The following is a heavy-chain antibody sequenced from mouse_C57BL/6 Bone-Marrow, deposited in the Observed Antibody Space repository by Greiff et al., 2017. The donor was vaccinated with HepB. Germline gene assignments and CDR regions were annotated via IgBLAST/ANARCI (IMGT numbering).Heavy chain of an antibody. V-gene: IGHV1-15*01. D-gene: IGHD2-3*01. CDR2: IYPETGGT. CDR1: GYTFTDYE. CDR3: TRSIDCYYEGY. J-gene: IGHJ2*01. Sequence: VQLQQSGAELVRPGASVTLSCKASGYTFTDYEMHWVKQTPGHGLEWIGAIYPETGGTAYNQKFKGKAILTADKSSSTAYMELHSLTSEDSAIYSCTRSIDCYYEGYWGPGTTLTVSS.